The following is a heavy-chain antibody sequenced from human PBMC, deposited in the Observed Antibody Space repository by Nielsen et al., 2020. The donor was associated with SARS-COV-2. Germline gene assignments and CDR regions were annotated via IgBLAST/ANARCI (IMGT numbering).Heavy chain of an antibody. D-gene: IGHD6-6*01. CDR3: ARHTRSSSSFYYYFFMDV. J-gene: IGHJ6*03. V-gene: IGHV5-51*01. Sequence: GESLKISCQGSGSSFPNYWIGWVRQMPGKGLEWMGIIYPGDSDTRYSPSFQGQVTISADKSISTAYLQWRSLKASDTAKYYCARHTRSSSSFYYYFFMDVWGKGTTVTVSS. CDR1: GSSFPNYW. CDR2: IYPGDSDT.